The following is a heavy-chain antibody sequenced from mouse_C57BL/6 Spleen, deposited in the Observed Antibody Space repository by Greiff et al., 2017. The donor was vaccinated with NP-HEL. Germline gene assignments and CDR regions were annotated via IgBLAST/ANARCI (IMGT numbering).Heavy chain of an antibody. J-gene: IGHJ1*03. CDR1: GFTFSSYT. D-gene: IGHD1-1*01. CDR3: ARGNYGSGTRGYFDV. Sequence: EVKLVESGGGLVKPGGSLKLSCAASGFTFSSYTMSWVRQTPEKRLEWVATISGGGGNTYYPDSVKGRFTISRDNAKNTLYLQMSSLRSEDTALYYCARGNYGSGTRGYFDVWGTWTTVTVSS. V-gene: IGHV5-9*01. CDR2: ISGGGGNT.